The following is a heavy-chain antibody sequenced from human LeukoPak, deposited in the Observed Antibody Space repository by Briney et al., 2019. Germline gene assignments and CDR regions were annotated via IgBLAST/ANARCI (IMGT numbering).Heavy chain of an antibody. CDR2: ISGSGGST. J-gene: IGHJ6*02. Sequence: GGSLRLSCAASGFTFSSYAMSWVRQAPGKGLEWVSAISGSGGSTYYADSVKGRFTISRDNSKNTLYLQMNSLRAEDTAVYYCAKDPXLPXRXXVXLDVWGQGTTVTVS. CDR1: GFTFSSYA. D-gene: IGHD3-3*01. V-gene: IGHV3-23*01. CDR3: AKDPXLPXRXXVXLDV.